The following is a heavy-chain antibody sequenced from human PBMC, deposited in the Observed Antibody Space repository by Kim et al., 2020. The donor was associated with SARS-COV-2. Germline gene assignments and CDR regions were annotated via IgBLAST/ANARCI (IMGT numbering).Heavy chain of an antibody. D-gene: IGHD2-15*01. CDR3: ARVGSTVAAGSTDY. V-gene: IGHV3-11*05. Sequence: ADAVKGRFPISRDNAKHSLYLQMNSLRAEDTAVYYCARVGSTVAAGSTDYWGQGTLVTVSS. J-gene: IGHJ4*02.